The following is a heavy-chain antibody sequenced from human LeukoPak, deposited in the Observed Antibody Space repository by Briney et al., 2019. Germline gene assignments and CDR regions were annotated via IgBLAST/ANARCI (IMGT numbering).Heavy chain of an antibody. D-gene: IGHD3-10*01. V-gene: IGHV4-34*01. J-gene: IGHJ6*03. CDR1: GGSLSAYY. Sequence: PSETLSLTCAVSGGSLSAYYLTWIRQPPGKGLEWIGEIDHSGSTNYNPSLKSRVTISLDTSKNQFSLKVTSVTAADTAVYYCARDRITMVRGVIENYYYYMDVWGKGTTVTVSS. CDR3: ARDRITMVRGVIENYYYYMDV. CDR2: IDHSGST.